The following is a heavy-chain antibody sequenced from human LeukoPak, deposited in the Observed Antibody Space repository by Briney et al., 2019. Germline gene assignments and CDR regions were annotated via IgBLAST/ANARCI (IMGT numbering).Heavy chain of an antibody. D-gene: IGHD2-2*01. Sequence: GESLKISCKGSGYSFTSYWIGWVRQMPGKGLEWMGIIYPGDSDTRYSPSFQGQVTISADKSISTAYLQWSSLKASDTAMYYCARRFPYCSSTGCQYYYYGMDVWGQGTTVTVSS. CDR2: IYPGDSDT. CDR3: ARRFPYCSSTGCQYYYYGMDV. J-gene: IGHJ6*02. CDR1: GYSFTSYW. V-gene: IGHV5-51*01.